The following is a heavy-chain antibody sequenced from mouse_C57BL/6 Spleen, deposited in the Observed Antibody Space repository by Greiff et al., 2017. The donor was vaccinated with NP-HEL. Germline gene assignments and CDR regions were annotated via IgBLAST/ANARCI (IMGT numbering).Heavy chain of an antibody. V-gene: IGHV3-6*01. D-gene: IGHD2-4*01. CDR1: GYSITSGYY. Sequence: EVQRVESGPGLVKPSQSLSLTCSVTGYSITSGYYWNWIRQFPGNKLEWMGYISYDGSNNYNPSLKNRISITRDTSKNQFFLKLNSVTTEDTATYYCATPGDYGAWFAYWGQGTLVTVSA. CDR2: ISYDGSN. CDR3: ATPGDYGAWFAY. J-gene: IGHJ3*01.